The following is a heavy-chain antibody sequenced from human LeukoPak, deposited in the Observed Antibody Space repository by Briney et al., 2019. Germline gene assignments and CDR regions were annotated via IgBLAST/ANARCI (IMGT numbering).Heavy chain of an antibody. D-gene: IGHD1-1*01. CDR1: GFTFSSYW. Sequence: PGGSLRLSCAASGFTFSSYWMHWGRQAPGKGLVWVSRINSDGSSTSYADSVKGRFTISRDNAKNTLYLQMNSLRAEDTAVYYCARGPFQNWNDFLYWGQGTLVTVSS. V-gene: IGHV3-74*01. CDR3: ARGPFQNWNDFLY. CDR2: INSDGSST. J-gene: IGHJ4*02.